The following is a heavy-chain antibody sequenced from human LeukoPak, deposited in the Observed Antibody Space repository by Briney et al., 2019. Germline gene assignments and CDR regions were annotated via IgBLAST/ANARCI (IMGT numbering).Heavy chain of an antibody. CDR3: ARIPYDYVPYWYFDL. V-gene: IGHV3-11*01. CDR1: GFTFSDYY. D-gene: IGHD3-16*01. Sequence: GGSLRLSCAASGFTFSDYYMSWIRQAPGKGLEWVSYISSSGSTIYYADSVKGRFTISRDNAKNSLYLQMNSLGAEDTAVYYCARIPYDYVPYWYFDLWGRGTLVTVSS. J-gene: IGHJ2*01. CDR2: ISSSGSTI.